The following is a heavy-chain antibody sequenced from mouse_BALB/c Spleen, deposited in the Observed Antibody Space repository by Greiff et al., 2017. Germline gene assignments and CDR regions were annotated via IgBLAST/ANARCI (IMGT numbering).Heavy chain of an antibody. CDR2: INPYNGGT. CDR1: GYSFTGYT. Sequence: VQLQQSGPELVKPGASMKISCKASGYSFTGYTMNWVKQSHGKNLEWIGLINPYNGGTSYNQKFKGKATLTVDKSSSTAYMQLSSPTSEDSAVYYCARRYGSSYRGDYFDYWGQGTTLTVSS. CDR3: ARRYGSSYRGDYFDY. D-gene: IGHD1-1*01. J-gene: IGHJ2*01. V-gene: IGHV1S135*01.